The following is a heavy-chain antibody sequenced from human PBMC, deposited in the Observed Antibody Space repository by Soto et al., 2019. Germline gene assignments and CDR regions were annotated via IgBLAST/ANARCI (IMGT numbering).Heavy chain of an antibody. CDR3: TRASSLDFDF. CDR1: GFTFGDYA. V-gene: IGHV3-49*04. D-gene: IGHD3-16*01. Sequence: GGSLRLSCTASGFTFGDYALSWVRQAPGKGLEWVGFIRRNAYGGTTDYAASVKGRFTISRDDSKSIAYLQMNSLRTEDTALYYCTRASSLDFDFWGQGTLVTVSS. CDR2: IRRNAYGGTT. J-gene: IGHJ4*02.